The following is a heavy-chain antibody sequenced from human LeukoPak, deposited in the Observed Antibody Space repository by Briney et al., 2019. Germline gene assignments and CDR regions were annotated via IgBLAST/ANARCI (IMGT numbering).Heavy chain of an antibody. CDR3: ARTYSSGWYFGDAFDI. CDR2: MNPNSGNT. CDR1: GYTFTSYD. Sequence: ASVKVSRKASGYTFTSYDINWVRQATGQGLEWMGWMNPNSGNTGYAQKFQGRVTITRNTSISTAYMELSSLRSEDTAVYYCARTYSSGWYFGDAFDIWGQGTMVTVSS. J-gene: IGHJ3*02. V-gene: IGHV1-8*03. D-gene: IGHD6-19*01.